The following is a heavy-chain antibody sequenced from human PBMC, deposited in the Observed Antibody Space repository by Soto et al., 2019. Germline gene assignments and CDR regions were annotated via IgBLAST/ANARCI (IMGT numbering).Heavy chain of an antibody. D-gene: IGHD6-13*01. CDR2: INPDNGAA. CDR3: AKDYSSSWFYFDY. CDR1: GYTLTDCY. J-gene: IGHJ4*02. Sequence: GTSVKVSCKDCGYTLTDCYIRWVRQAPGQGLEWMGWINPDNGAANYAQQFQGRVTMTRDTSISTVYLEFSSLRAEDTAIYYCAKDYSSSWFYFDYWGQGTLVTVSS. V-gene: IGHV1-2*02.